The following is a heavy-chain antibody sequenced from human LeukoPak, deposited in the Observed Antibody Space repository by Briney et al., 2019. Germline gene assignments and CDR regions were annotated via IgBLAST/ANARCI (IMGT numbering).Heavy chain of an antibody. D-gene: IGHD3-10*01. V-gene: IGHV3-21*01. CDR3: ASTISMVRGVIRYFDY. CDR1: GFTFSSYS. Sequence: GGSLRLSCAASGFTFSSYSMNWVRQAPGKGLEWVSSISSSSSSEYYAGSVKGRFTISRDNAKYSLYLQMNSLRAEDTAVYYCASTISMVRGVIRYFDYWGQGTLVTVSS. J-gene: IGHJ4*02. CDR2: ISSSSSSE.